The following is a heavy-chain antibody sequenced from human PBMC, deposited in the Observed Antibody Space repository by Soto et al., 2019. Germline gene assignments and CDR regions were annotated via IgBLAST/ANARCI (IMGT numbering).Heavy chain of an antibody. CDR1: GFSLSTSGVG. CDR3: AHRTAVAGISDN. D-gene: IGHD6-19*01. J-gene: IGHJ4*02. CDR2: IYCDDDK. Sequence: QITLKESGPTLVKPTQTLTLTCTFSGFSLSTSGVGVGWIRQPPGKALEWLAVIYCDDDKRYSPSLKSRPAIXKXXAKTQGVLRMTNVDPVDTATYYCAHRTAVAGISDNWGQGSLVTVSA. V-gene: IGHV2-5*02.